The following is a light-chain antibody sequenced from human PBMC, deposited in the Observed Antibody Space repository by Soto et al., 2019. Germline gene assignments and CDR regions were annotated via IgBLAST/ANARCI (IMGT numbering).Light chain of an antibody. CDR2: DAS. J-gene: IGKJ2*01. CDR1: QSVSSY. V-gene: IGKV3-11*01. Sequence: EIVLTQSPATLSLSPGERATLSCRASQSVSSYLAWYQQKPGQAPRLLIYDASNRATGIPARFSGSGSGTDFPLTISSLEPEDFAVYYCQQRSNWPPQYTFGQGTKLELK. CDR3: QQRSNWPPQYT.